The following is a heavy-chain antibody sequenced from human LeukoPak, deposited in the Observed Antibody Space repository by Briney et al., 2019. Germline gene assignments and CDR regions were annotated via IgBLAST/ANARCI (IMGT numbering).Heavy chain of an antibody. Sequence: GGSLRLSCAASGFTFDDYAMHWVRQAPGKGLEWVSGISWNSGSIGYADSVKGRFTISRDDSKNTLYLQMNSLRAEDTAVYYCAKLDHFDWLLLDYWGQGTLVTVSS. CDR3: AKLDHFDWLLLDY. V-gene: IGHV3-9*01. J-gene: IGHJ4*02. CDR1: GFTFDDYA. CDR2: ISWNSGSI. D-gene: IGHD3-9*01.